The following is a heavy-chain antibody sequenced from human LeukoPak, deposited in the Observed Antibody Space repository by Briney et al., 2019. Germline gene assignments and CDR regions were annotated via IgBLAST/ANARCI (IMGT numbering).Heavy chain of an antibody. CDR3: ARGLIAVAGPAYYYYYMDV. Sequence: SETLSLTCAVYGGSFSGYYWSWIRQPPGKGLEWIGSIYYSGSTYYNPSLKSRVTISVDTSKDQFSLKLSSVTAADTAVYYCARGLIAVAGPAYYYYYMDVWGKGTTVTVSS. D-gene: IGHD6-19*01. CDR1: GGSFSGYY. CDR2: IYYSGST. J-gene: IGHJ6*03. V-gene: IGHV4-34*01.